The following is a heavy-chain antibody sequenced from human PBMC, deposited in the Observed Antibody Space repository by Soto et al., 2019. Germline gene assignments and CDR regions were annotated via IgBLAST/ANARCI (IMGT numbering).Heavy chain of an antibody. CDR2: IYYSGST. V-gene: IGHV4-59*08. CDR3: ARCPEYSSGWYFDY. CDR1: GGSISSYY. D-gene: IGHD6-19*01. Sequence: SETLSLTCTVSGGSISSYYWSWIRQPPGKGLEWIGYIYYSGSTNYNPSLKSRVTISVDTSKNQFSLKLSSVTAADTAVYYCARCPEYSSGWYFDYWGQGTLVTVSS. J-gene: IGHJ4*02.